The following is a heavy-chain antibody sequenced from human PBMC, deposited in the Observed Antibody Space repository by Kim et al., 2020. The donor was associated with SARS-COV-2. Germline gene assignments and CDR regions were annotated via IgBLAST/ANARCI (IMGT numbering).Heavy chain of an antibody. J-gene: IGHJ4*02. CDR3: ARAVASRELIVVLPFDY. Sequence: SETLSLTCTVSGGSISSGGYYWSWIRQHPGKGLEWIGYIYYSGSTYYNPSLKSRVTISVDTSKNQFSLKLSSVTAADTAVYYCARAVASRELIVVLPFDYWGQGTLVTVSS. CDR1: GGSISSGGYY. D-gene: IGHD3-22*01. CDR2: IYYSGST. V-gene: IGHV4-31*03.